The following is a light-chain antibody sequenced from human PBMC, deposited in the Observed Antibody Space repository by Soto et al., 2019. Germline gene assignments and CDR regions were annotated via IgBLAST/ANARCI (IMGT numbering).Light chain of an antibody. Sequence: VLTRSATTHILSPGESATLSCRASQSVGTFLAWYQHKPGQAPRLLILDASTRATGVPPRFSGSKSGTDFTLTISRLEPEDFAVYYCQQRRPWPLTFGGGTKVDNK. J-gene: IGKJ4*01. CDR2: DAS. CDR3: QQRRPWPLT. V-gene: IGKV3-11*01. CDR1: QSVGTF.